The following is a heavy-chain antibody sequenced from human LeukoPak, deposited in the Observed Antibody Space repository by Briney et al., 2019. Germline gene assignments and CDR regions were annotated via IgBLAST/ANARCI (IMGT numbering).Heavy chain of an antibody. D-gene: IGHD3-16*01. CDR3: ARLIGDSTIYDY. CDR2: INQGGSET. V-gene: IGHV3-7*01. Sequence: GGSLRLSCAASGFTFRTYWMSWVRQAPGKGLEWVASINQGGSETYYVESVKGLFAISRDNAMNSFFLQMNSLRAEDTAVYYCARLIGDSTIYDYWGQGTLVTVSS. CDR1: GFTFRTYW. J-gene: IGHJ4*02.